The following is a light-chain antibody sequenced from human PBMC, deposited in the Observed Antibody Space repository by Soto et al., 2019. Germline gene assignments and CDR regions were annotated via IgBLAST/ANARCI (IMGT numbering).Light chain of an antibody. Sequence: EIVLTQSPATLSLSPGERATLSCRASQSVTNYLAWYQQKPGQAPRLLIYDASNRATGIPARFSGSGSGTDFTLTISSLEPEDIAVYYCQQRSNWPSITFGQGTRLEIQ. CDR1: QSVTNY. V-gene: IGKV3-11*01. J-gene: IGKJ5*01. CDR3: QQRSNWPSIT. CDR2: DAS.